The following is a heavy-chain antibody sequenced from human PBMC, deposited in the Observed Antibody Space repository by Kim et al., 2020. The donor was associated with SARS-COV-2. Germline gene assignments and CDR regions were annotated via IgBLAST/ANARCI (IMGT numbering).Heavy chain of an antibody. V-gene: IGHV1-18*01. J-gene: IGHJ4*02. Sequence: NTNYAQKRQGRVTMTTETSTSTAYMELRSLRSDDTAVYYCARTLAGILDYWGQGTLVTVSS. CDR3: ARTLAGILDY. D-gene: IGHD1-20*01. CDR2: NT.